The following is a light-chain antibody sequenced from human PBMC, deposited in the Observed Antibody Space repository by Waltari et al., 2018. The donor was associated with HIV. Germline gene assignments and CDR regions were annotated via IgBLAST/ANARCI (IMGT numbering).Light chain of an antibody. Sequence: SYELTQPPSVSVSPGQTARITCSGDALPKQYAYWYQQKPGQAPVLVIYKDSERPSGVPDRFSASKSGTSASLTITGLQAEDEADYFCQSYDITLSASVVFGGGTKLTVL. CDR3: QSYDITLSASVV. V-gene: IGLV3-25*02. CDR1: ALPKQY. CDR2: KDS. J-gene: IGLJ2*01.